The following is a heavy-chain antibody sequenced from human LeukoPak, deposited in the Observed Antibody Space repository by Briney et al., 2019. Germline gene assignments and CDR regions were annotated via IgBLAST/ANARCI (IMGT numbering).Heavy chain of an antibody. Sequence: ASVKVSCKASGYTFTCYGISWVRQAPGQGLEWMGWISAYNGNTNYAQKLQGRVTMTTDTSTSTAYMELRSLRSDDTAVYYCARVVITIFGVVTRLFDYWGQGTLVTVSS. J-gene: IGHJ4*02. CDR1: GYTFTCYG. CDR3: ARVVITIFGVVTRLFDY. D-gene: IGHD3-3*01. CDR2: ISAYNGNT. V-gene: IGHV1-18*01.